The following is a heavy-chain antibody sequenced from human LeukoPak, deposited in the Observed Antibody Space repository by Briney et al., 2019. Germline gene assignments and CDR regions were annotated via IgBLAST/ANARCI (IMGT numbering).Heavy chain of an antibody. Sequence: GGTLRLSCAASGFTFSSYGMSWVRQAPGKGLEWVSAISGSGGSTYYADSVKGRFTISRDNSKNTLYLQMNSLRAEDTAVYYCAKVASWPLSAFDIWGQGTMVTVSS. CDR2: ISGSGGST. CDR1: GFTFSSYG. V-gene: IGHV3-23*01. J-gene: IGHJ3*02. CDR3: AKVASWPLSAFDI. D-gene: IGHD6-13*01.